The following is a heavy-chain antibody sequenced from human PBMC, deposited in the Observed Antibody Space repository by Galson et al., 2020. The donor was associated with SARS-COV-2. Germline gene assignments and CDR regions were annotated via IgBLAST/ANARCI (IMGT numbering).Heavy chain of an antibody. D-gene: IGHD4-17*01. V-gene: IGHV4-59*01. J-gene: IGHJ5*01. CDR3: ARGGDYVRNWFDS. Sequence: ASETLSLSCRVSGGSIRHSYWSWIRQSPGKRQEWIAYISHIGATSSNPSLKSRVTISVDTSKNQLSLQLTSVTAADTAVYYCARGGDYVRNWFDSWGQGTPVTVSS. CDR2: ISHIGAT. CDR1: GGSIRHSY.